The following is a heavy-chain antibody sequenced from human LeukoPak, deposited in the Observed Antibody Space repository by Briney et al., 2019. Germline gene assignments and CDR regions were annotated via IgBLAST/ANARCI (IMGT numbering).Heavy chain of an antibody. D-gene: IGHD3-22*01. J-gene: IGHJ5*02. CDR3: ARPYYYDSRIDP. Sequence: PSETLSLTCTVSGGSISSGDYYWSWIRQPPGKGLEWIAYMYYSGSTYYNPSLKSRVTMSADTSKNQLSMKLSSVTAADTAVYYCARPYYYDSRIDPWGQGILVTVSS. CDR2: MYYSGST. CDR1: GGSISSGDYY. V-gene: IGHV4-30-4*01.